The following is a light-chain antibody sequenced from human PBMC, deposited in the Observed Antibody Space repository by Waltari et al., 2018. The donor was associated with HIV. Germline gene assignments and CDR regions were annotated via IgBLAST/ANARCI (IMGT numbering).Light chain of an antibody. Sequence: DIQMTQSPSTLSASVGDRVTITCRASQSISTWLAWYQQKPGKAPNLLIYRASSLKSGVPSRFSGSGSGTELTLTVSSLQPDDFATYYCQQYNSYPYTFGQGTKLEIK. J-gene: IGKJ2*01. CDR1: QSISTW. CDR3: QQYNSYPYT. V-gene: IGKV1-5*03. CDR2: RAS.